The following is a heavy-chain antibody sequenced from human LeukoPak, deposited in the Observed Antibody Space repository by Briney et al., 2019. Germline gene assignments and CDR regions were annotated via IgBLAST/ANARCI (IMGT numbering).Heavy chain of an antibody. CDR2: IYHSGST. CDR1: GDSISGSNW. V-gene: IGHV4-4*02. Sequence: SGTLSLTCDVSGDSISGSNWWNWVRQPPGKGLEWIGGIYHSGSTNYNPSLKRRVTISVDKSKNQFSLKLSSVTAADTAVFYCVRRRYNYGFDSWGQGTLVTVSS. J-gene: IGHJ4*02. D-gene: IGHD5-18*01. CDR3: VRRRYNYGFDS.